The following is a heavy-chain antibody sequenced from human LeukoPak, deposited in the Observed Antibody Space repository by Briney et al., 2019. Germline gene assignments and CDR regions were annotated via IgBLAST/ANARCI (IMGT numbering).Heavy chain of an antibody. CDR3: ASTSNYAFNI. Sequence: ASETLSLTCTVSGGSISSYYWSWIRQPPGEGLEWIGYIYYSGSTNSNPSLKSRVTISVDTPKNQFSLKVRSVTAADTAVYYCASTSNYAFNIWGQGTMVTVSS. V-gene: IGHV4-59*08. CDR2: IYYSGST. J-gene: IGHJ3*02. CDR1: GGSISSYY. D-gene: IGHD5-24*01.